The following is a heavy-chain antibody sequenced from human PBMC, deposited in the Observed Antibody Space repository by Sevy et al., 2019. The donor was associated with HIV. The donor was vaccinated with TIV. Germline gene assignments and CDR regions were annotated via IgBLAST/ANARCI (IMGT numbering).Heavy chain of an antibody. D-gene: IGHD3-3*01. J-gene: IGHJ6*02. CDR3: ASAPTDFWTGGMAV. Sequence: ASVKVSCKASGYAFTGYYIHWVRQAPGQGLEWMGRINPISGGTDDSQKFQGRVTMTRDTSISKAYMDVSSLTSDDTGVYYCASAPTDFWTGGMAVWGQGTVVTVSS. V-gene: IGHV1-2*05. CDR1: GYAFTGYY. CDR2: INPISGGT.